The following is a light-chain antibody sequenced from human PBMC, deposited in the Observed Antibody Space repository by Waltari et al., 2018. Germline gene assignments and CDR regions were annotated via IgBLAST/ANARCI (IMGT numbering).Light chain of an antibody. V-gene: IGKV3-15*01. CDR1: QNINKN. J-gene: IGKJ2*03. CDR2: GAS. CDR3: QQYHMLPRYS. Sequence: EIVLTQSPATLSVSPGERVTLSCRASQNINKNLAWYQQKPGQAPRLFVYGASTGATGVPAMFAGSGSGTEFTLTISSLQSEDFAVYYCQQYHMLPRYSFGQGTKLEIK.